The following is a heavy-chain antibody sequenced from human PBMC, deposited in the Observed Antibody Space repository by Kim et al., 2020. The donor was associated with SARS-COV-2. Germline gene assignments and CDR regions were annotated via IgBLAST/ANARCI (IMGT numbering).Heavy chain of an antibody. CDR3: AKGRRLLRWYDAFDI. J-gene: IGHJ3*02. CDR2: ISYDGSNK. CDR1: GFTFSSYG. Sequence: GGSLRLSCAASGFTFSSYGMHWVRQAPGKGLEWVAVISYDGSNKYYADSVKGRFTISRDNSKNTLYLQMNSLRAEDTDVYYCAKGRRLLRWYDAFDIWG. V-gene: IGHV3-30*18. D-gene: IGHD4-17*01.